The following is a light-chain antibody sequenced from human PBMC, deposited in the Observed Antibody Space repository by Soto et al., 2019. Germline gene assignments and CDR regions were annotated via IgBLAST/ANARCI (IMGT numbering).Light chain of an antibody. Sequence: EIVLTQSPGTLSLSPGGRATLSCRASQSVSSSYLAWYQQKPGQAPRLLIYGASSRATGIPDRLSGSGSGTDFSLTISRLEPEVFDVYYCQQYCSSPYTFGQGAKLEIK. CDR2: GAS. V-gene: IGKV3-20*01. J-gene: IGKJ2*01. CDR3: QQYCSSPYT. CDR1: QSVSSSY.